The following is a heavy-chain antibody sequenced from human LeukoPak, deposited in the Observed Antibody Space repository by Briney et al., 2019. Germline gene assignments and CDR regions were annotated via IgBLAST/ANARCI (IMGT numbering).Heavy chain of an antibody. CDR3: ARKATTGPTKAAFDI. V-gene: IGHV4-28*05. CDR1: GGSISSGGYS. CDR2: IYYSGGI. J-gene: IGHJ3*02. Sequence: PSETLSLTCAVSGGSISSGGYSWVWIRQPPGKGLEWIGHIYYSGGIYYNPSLKSRVTMSVDTSKNQFSLKLSSVTAVDTAVYYCARKATTGPTKAAFDIWGQGTMVTVSS. D-gene: IGHD4-17*01.